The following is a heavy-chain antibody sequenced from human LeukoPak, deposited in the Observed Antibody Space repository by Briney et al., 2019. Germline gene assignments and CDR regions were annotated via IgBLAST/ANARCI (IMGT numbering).Heavy chain of an antibody. D-gene: IGHD3-3*01. CDR1: TFPFSFYS. CDR3: AKEGYDFWSGYSGYFDY. Sequence: GGSLRLSCATSTFPFSFYSMNWVRQAPGKGLEWVSYITSGSDTIYYADSVKGRYTISRDNAKNSLYLQMNSLRAEDTAVYYCAKEGYDFWSGYSGYFDYWGQGTLVTVSS. V-gene: IGHV3-48*01. CDR2: ITSGSDTI. J-gene: IGHJ4*02.